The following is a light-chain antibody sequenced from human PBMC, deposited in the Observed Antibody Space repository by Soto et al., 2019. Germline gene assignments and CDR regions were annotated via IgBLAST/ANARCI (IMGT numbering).Light chain of an antibody. Sequence: DIQLTQSPSFLSASVGDRVTITCRASQGISSYLVWYQQEPGKAPKVLIYAASTLQSGVPSRFSGSGSGTEFTLTISSLQPEDFATYYCQQLNSYPITFGQGTRLEIK. CDR2: AAS. J-gene: IGKJ5*01. CDR3: QQLNSYPIT. CDR1: QGISSY. V-gene: IGKV1-9*01.